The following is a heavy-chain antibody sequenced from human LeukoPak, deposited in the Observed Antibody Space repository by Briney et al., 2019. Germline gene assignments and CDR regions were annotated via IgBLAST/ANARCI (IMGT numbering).Heavy chain of an antibody. Sequence: GGSLRLSCAASGFTFSIYWMSWVRQAPGKGLEWVANIKQDGSEKYYVDSVKGRFTISRDNAKNSLYLQMNSLRAEDTAVYYCARVARLDWYFDLWGRGTLVTVSS. CDR1: GFTFSIYW. J-gene: IGHJ2*01. CDR3: ARVARLDWYFDL. CDR2: IKQDGSEK. V-gene: IGHV3-7*01. D-gene: IGHD6-6*01.